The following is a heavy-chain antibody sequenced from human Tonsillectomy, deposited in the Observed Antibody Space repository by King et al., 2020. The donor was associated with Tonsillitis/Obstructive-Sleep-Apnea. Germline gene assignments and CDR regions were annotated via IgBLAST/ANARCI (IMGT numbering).Heavy chain of an antibody. Sequence: QLQESGPGLVKPSETLSLTCTVSGGPISSYYWSWIRQPPGKGLEWIGYIYYSGSTNYNPSLKSRVTISVDTSKNQFSLKLSSVTAADTAVYYCARRRQYYGSGNRGYYYYGMDVWGQGTTVTVSS. CDR1: GGPISSYY. CDR3: ARRRQYYGSGNRGYYYYGMDV. J-gene: IGHJ6*02. V-gene: IGHV4-59*08. CDR2: IYYSGST. D-gene: IGHD3-10*01.